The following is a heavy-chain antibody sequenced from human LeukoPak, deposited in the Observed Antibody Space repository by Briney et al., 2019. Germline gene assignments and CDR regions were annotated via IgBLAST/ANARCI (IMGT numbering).Heavy chain of an antibody. D-gene: IGHD5-12*01. V-gene: IGHV4-59*01. CDR1: GGSISSYY. Sequence: PSETLSLTCTVSGGSISSYYWSWIRQPPGKGLEWIGYIYYSGSTNYNPSLKSRVTISVDTSKNQFSLKLSSVTAADTAVYYCARADGYDMVPWGQGTLVTVSS. CDR3: ARADGYDMVP. J-gene: IGHJ5*02. CDR2: IYYSGST.